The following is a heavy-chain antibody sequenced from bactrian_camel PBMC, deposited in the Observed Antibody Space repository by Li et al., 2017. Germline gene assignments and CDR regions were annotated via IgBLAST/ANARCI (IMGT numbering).Heavy chain of an antibody. CDR2: IHSGGVTT. Sequence: VQLVESGGGLVQPGGSLRLSCAASGFTFSTYYMSWVRQAPGKGLEWVSSIHSGGVTTYYADSVKGRFAISRDNAKNTLYLQLNSLKSEDTGVYYCLRDPESGGPLGQGTQVTVS. D-gene: IGHD3*01. V-gene: IGHV3S40*01. CDR1: GFTFSTYY. J-gene: IGHJ4*01.